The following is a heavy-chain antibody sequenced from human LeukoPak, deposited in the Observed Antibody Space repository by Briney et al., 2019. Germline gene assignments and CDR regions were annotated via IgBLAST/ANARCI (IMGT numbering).Heavy chain of an antibody. J-gene: IGHJ6*02. CDR3: ARVEELELYRSGGSCNLYGMDV. D-gene: IGHD2-15*01. CDR1: GYTFTSYG. CDR2: ISAYNGNT. Sequence: ASVKVSCKASGYTFTSYGISWVRQAPGQGLEWMGWISAYNGNTNYAQKLQGRVTMTTDTSTSTAYMELRGLRSDDTAVYYCARVEELELYRSGGSCNLYGMDVWGQGTTVTVSS. V-gene: IGHV1-18*01.